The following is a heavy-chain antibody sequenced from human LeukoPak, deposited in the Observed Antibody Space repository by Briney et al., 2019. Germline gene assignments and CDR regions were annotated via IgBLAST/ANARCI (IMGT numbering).Heavy chain of an antibody. Sequence: PLETLSLTCTVSGYSISSGYYWGWIRQPPGKGLEWIGSIYHSGSTYYNPSLKSRVTISVDTSKNQFSLKLSSVTAADTAVYYCARDAPAEYCSGGSCYSDAWGQGTLVTVSS. CDR2: IYHSGST. CDR3: ARDAPAEYCSGGSCYSDA. J-gene: IGHJ5*02. D-gene: IGHD2-15*01. V-gene: IGHV4-38-2*02. CDR1: GYSISSGYY.